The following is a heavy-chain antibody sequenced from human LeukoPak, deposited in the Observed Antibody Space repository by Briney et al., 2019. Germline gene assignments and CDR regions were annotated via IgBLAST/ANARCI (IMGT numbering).Heavy chain of an antibody. J-gene: IGHJ4*02. V-gene: IGHV4-34*01. CDR1: GGSFSGYY. CDR2: INHSGST. CDR3: ARDVYGADY. Sequence: SETLSLTCAVYGGSFSGYYWSWIRQPRGKGLEWIGEINHSGSTNYNPSLKSRVTISVDTSKNQFSLKLSSVTAADTAVYYWARDVYGADYWGQGTLVTVSS. D-gene: IGHD4-17*01.